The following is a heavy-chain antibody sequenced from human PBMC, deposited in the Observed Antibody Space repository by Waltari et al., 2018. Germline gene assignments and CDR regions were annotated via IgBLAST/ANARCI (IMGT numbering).Heavy chain of an antibody. D-gene: IGHD2-15*01. V-gene: IGHV3-23*01. CDR3: ASDCSGGSCYPFPPPDY. CDR2: ISGSGGST. J-gene: IGHJ4*02. Sequence: EVQLLESGGGLVQPGGSLRLSCAASGFTFSSYAMSWVRQAPGKGLEWVSAISGSGGSTYYADSGKGRFTISRDKSKNTLYLQMNSLRAEDTAVYYCASDCSGGSCYPFPPPDYWGQGTLVTVSS. CDR1: GFTFSSYA.